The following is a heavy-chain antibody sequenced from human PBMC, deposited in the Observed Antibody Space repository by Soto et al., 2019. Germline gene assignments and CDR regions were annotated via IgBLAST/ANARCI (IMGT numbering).Heavy chain of an antibody. Sequence: SETLSLTCTVSGGSISSGDYYWSWIRQPPGKGLEWIGYIYYSGSTYYNPSLKSRVTISVDTSKNQFSLKLSSVTAADTAVYYCARGPDYGDYDVHFDYWGQGTLVTFSS. CDR2: IYYSGST. J-gene: IGHJ4*02. CDR1: GGSISSGDYY. V-gene: IGHV4-30-4*01. D-gene: IGHD4-17*01. CDR3: ARGPDYGDYDVHFDY.